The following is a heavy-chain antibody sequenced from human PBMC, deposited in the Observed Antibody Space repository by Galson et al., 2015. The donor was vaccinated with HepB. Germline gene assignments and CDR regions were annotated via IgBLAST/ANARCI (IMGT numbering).Heavy chain of an antibody. CDR2: ISGSGGST. D-gene: IGHD3-22*01. V-gene: IGHV3-23*01. CDR1: GFTFSSYA. Sequence: SLRLSCAASGFTFSSYAMSWVRQAPGKGLEWVSAISGSGGSTYYADFVKGRFTISRDNSKNTLYLQMNSLRAEDTAVYYCAKDGYYYDSSGYLTYYFDYWGQGTLVTVSS. CDR3: AKDGYYYDSSGYLTYYFDY. J-gene: IGHJ4*02.